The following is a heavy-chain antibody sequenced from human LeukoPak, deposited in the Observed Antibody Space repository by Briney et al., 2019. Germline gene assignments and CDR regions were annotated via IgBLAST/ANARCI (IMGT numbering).Heavy chain of an antibody. CDR3: ARDLLKTYIVVVPAAFDP. J-gene: IGHJ5*02. CDR2: ISRGGENI. V-gene: IGHV3-11*04. CDR1: VFTFSDSY. Sequence: GGSLRLSCVASVFTFSDSYMRWIRQAPGRGLEWISHISRGGENIYYADSVKGRFTISRDNAKNSLYLQMNSLRAEDTAVYYCARDLLKTYIVVVPAAFDPWGQGTLVTVSS. D-gene: IGHD2-2*01.